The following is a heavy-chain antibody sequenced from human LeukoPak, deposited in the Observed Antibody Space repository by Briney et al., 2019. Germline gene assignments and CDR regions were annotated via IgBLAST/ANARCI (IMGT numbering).Heavy chain of an antibody. CDR1: GYSFTSYW. V-gene: IGHV5-51*01. Sequence: GESLKISCKGSGYSFTSYWIGWVRQMPRKGLEWMGIIYPGDSDTRYSPSFQGQVTISADKSISTAYLRWSSLKASDTAMYYCARSRGSGYDYNYGMDVWGQGTTVTVSS. D-gene: IGHD5-12*01. J-gene: IGHJ6*02. CDR2: IYPGDSDT. CDR3: ARSRGSGYDYNYGMDV.